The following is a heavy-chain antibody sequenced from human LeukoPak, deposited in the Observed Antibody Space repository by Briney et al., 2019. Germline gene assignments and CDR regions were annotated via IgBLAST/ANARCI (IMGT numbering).Heavy chain of an antibody. J-gene: IGHJ4*02. CDR3: ARDRTARGDIVVVPASIPYFDY. V-gene: IGHV1-18*01. CDR2: ISAYNGNT. Sequence: GASVKVSCKASGYTFTSYGISWVRQAPGQGLEWMGWISAYNGNTNYAQKLQGRVTMTTDTYTSTAYMELRSLRSDDTAVYYCARDRTARGDIVVVPASIPYFDYWGQGTLVTVSS. D-gene: IGHD2-2*01. CDR1: GYTFTSYG.